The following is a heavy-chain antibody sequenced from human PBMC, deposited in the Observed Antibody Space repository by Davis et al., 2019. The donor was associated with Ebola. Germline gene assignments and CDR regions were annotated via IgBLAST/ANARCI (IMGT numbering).Heavy chain of an antibody. J-gene: IGHJ4*02. V-gene: IGHV3-74*03. Sequence: GESLKISCAASGFSFSAYWMQWVRQAPGKGLVWVSRINSDGSSVEYADSVKGRFTISRDNDKNTLYLQMNSLRAEDTGIYYCTRVTGYDKPIEYWGQGTLVTVSS. D-gene: IGHD5-12*01. CDR1: GFSFSAYW. CDR2: INSDGSSV. CDR3: TRVTGYDKPIEY.